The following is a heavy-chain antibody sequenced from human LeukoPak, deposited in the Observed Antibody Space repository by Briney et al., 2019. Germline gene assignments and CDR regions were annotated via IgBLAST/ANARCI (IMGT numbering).Heavy chain of an antibody. V-gene: IGHV3-21*01. CDR1: GFTFSSYS. D-gene: IGHD2-2*01. Sequence: GGSLRLSCAASGFTFSSYSMNWVRQAPGKGLEWVSSISSSSSYIYYADSVKGRFTISTDNAKNSLYLQMNSLRAEDTAVYYCARDPGIVVVPAAAHFDYWGQGTLVAVSS. J-gene: IGHJ4*02. CDR2: ISSSSSYI. CDR3: ARDPGIVVVPAAAHFDY.